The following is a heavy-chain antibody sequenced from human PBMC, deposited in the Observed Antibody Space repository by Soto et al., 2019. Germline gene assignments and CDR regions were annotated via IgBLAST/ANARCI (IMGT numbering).Heavy chain of an antibody. CDR1: GGSFSGYY. CDR2: INHSGST. CDR3: ARGRAVAGPDGFGP. V-gene: IGHV4-34*01. J-gene: IGHJ5*02. D-gene: IGHD6-19*01. Sequence: QVQLQQWGAGRLKPSETLSLTCAVYGGSFSGYYWSWIRQPPGKGLEWIGEINHSGSTNYNPSLKSRVTISVDTAKNQFPQQLGSVTAADTAGDYRARGRAVAGPDGFGPWGPGTLGTVSS.